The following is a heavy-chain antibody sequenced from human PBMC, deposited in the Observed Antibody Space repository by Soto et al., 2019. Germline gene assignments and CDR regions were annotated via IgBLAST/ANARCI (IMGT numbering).Heavy chain of an antibody. CDR1: GFTFSSYD. CDR3: ARPLGPTLFDY. Sequence: GSLRLSCSASGFTFSSYDMHWVRQGPGKGLEWVSAIGTAGDTNYAGSVKARFTISRENAKNSLYLQMNSLSAGQTDLYFCARPLGPTLFDYWGQGTLVTVSS. V-gene: IGHV3-13*04. CDR2: IGTAGDT. J-gene: IGHJ4*02.